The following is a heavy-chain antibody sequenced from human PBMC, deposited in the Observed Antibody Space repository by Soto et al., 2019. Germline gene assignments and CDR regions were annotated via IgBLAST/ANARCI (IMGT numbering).Heavy chain of an antibody. CDR2: IVVGSGNT. J-gene: IGHJ6*02. D-gene: IGHD4-17*01. V-gene: IGHV1-58*01. CDR1: GFTFTSSA. CDR3: ADDPLYGDGMDV. Sequence: GASVKVSCKASGFTFTSSAVQWVRQARGQRLEWIGWIVVGSGNTNYAQKFQERVTITRDMSTSTAYMELSSLRSEDTAVYYCADDPLYGDGMDVWGQGTKVTVSS.